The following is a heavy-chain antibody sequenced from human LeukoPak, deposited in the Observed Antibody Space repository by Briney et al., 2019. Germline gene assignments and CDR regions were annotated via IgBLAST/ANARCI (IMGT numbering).Heavy chain of an antibody. Sequence: GGSLRLSCAASRFKFDDYAMHWVRQAPGKGLEWVSGISPKSGVIAYAGSVQGRFTISRDNAKNSLYLQMNSLRAEDTALYYCAKADSSSWYGGYYYYYYYMDVWGKGTTVTVSS. CDR2: ISPKSGVI. D-gene: IGHD6-13*01. J-gene: IGHJ6*03. V-gene: IGHV3-9*01. CDR3: AKADSSSWYGGYYYYYYYMDV. CDR1: RFKFDDYA.